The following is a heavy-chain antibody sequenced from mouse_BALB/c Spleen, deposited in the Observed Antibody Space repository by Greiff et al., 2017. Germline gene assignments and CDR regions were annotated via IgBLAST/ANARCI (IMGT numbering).Heavy chain of an antibody. CDR3: TRAGSTIYFDY. V-gene: IGHV5-6-4*01. D-gene: IGHD2-1*01. Sequence: EVQVVESGGGLVKPGGSLKLSCAASGFTFSSYTMSWVRQTPEKRLEWVATISSGGSYTYYPDSVKGRFTISRDNAKNTLYLQMSSLKSEDTAMYYCTRAGSTIYFDYWGQGTTLTVSS. CDR1: GFTFSSYT. J-gene: IGHJ2*01. CDR2: ISSGGSYT.